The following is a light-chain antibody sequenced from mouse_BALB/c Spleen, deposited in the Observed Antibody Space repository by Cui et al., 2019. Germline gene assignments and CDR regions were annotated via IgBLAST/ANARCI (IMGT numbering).Light chain of an antibody. V-gene: IGKV10-94*01. J-gene: IGKJ1*01. CDR1: QGISNY. Sequence: IQMTQTTSTLSASLGDRVTISCSASQGISNYLNWYQQKPDGTVKLLIYYTSSLHSGVPARFSGSGSGTDYSLTISNMEPEDIATYYCQQYSKIPPTFGGGTKLEIK. CDR2: YTS. CDR3: QQYSKIPPT.